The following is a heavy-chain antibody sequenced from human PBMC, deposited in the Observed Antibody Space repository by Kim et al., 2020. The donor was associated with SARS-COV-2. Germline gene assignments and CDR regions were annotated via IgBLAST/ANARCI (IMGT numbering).Heavy chain of an antibody. CDR1: GYTFTSYG. CDR3: ARDGRWQYSSSWYLLFDY. V-gene: IGHV1-18*01. CDR2: ISAYNGNT. J-gene: IGHJ4*02. D-gene: IGHD6-13*01. Sequence: ASVKVSCKASGYTFTSYGISWVRQAPGQGLEWMGWISAYNGNTNYAQKLQGRVTMTTDTSTSTAYMELRSLRSDDTAVYYCARDGRWQYSSSWYLLFDYWGQGTLVTVSS.